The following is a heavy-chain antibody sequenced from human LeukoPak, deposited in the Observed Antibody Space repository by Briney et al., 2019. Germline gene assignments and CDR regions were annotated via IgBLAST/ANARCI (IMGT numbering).Heavy chain of an antibody. V-gene: IGHV1-69*06. D-gene: IGHD4-23*01. CDR2: IIPIFGTA. Sequence: SVKVSCKASGGTFSSYAISWVRQAPGQGLEWMGGIIPIFGTANYAQKFQGRVTITADKSTSTAYMELSSLRSEDTAVYYCARLSQKNYGGNLWPADWGQGALVTVSS. CDR3: ARLSQKNYGGNLWPAD. CDR1: GGTFSSYA. J-gene: IGHJ4*02.